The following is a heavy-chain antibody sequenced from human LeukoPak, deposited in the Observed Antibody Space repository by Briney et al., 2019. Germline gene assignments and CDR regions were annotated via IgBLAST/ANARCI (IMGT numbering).Heavy chain of an antibody. J-gene: IGHJ4*02. CDR3: TTSFAGAVTAVYPFDN. V-gene: IGHV3-15*01. D-gene: IGHD2-21*02. CDR1: GFTFSNAW. Sequence: GGSLRLSCVASGFTFSNAWMNWVRQAPGKGLEWVGRIKSKTDGGTTDYAAPVKGRITISSDDSTNTLHLQMNSLKTEDTAVYYCTTSFAGAVTAVYPFDNWGQGTLVTVSS. CDR2: IKSKTDGGTT.